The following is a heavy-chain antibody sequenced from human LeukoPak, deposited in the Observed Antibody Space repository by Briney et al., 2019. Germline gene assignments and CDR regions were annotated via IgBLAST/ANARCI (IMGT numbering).Heavy chain of an antibody. D-gene: IGHD5-24*01. CDR2: IRGSGDRT. J-gene: IGHJ4*02. Sequence: GGSLRLSCAASGFTFSSYGMSWVRQAPGKGLEWVSAIRGSGDRTHYADSVEGRFTISRDNSKNTLYVRMNSLRAEDTAVYYCAKSGYNRFDYWGQGTLVTVSS. CDR1: GFTFSSYG. V-gene: IGHV3-23*01. CDR3: AKSGYNRFDY.